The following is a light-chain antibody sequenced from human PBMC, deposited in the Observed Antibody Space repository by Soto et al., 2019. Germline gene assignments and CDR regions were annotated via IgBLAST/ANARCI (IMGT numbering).Light chain of an antibody. V-gene: IGLV1-40*01. Sequence: QSVLTQPPSVSGAPGQRVIISCTGSSSNIGAGYDVHWYQQLPGTAPKLLIYGNSNRPSGVPDRFSGSKSGNTASLTISGLQAEDEAYYYCWSYAGNTIFVFGGGTKLTVL. CDR3: WSYAGNTIFV. CDR1: SSNIGAGYD. CDR2: GNS. J-gene: IGLJ2*01.